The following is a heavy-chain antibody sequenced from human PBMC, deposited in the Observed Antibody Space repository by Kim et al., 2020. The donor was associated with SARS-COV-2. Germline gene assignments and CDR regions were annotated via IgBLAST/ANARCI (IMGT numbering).Heavy chain of an antibody. D-gene: IGHD3-10*01. Sequence: ADSVKGRITITRDNSKDILYLQINSMGAQDTAVYYCAKGMGSWKYERGMDVWGLGTTVTVSS. J-gene: IGHJ6*02. V-gene: IGHV3-23*01. CDR3: AKGMGSWKYERGMDV.